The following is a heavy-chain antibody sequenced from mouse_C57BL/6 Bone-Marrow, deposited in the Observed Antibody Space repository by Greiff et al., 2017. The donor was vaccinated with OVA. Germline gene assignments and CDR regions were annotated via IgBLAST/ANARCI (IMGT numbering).Heavy chain of an antibody. CDR1: GFTFSSYG. Sequence: EVHLVESGGDLVKPGGSLKLSCAASGFTFSSYGMSWVRQTPDKRLEWVATISSGGSYTYYPDSVKGRFTISRDNAKNTLYLQMSSLKSEDTAMYYCARHVRSKAWFAYWGQGTLVTVSA. CDR3: ARHVRSKAWFAY. J-gene: IGHJ3*01. CDR2: ISSGGSYT. V-gene: IGHV5-6*01.